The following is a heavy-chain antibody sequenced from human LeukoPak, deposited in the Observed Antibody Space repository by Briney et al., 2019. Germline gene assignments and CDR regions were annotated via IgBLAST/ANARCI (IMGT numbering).Heavy chain of an antibody. CDR3: ARRVAAAGSFSLVYYYYMDV. Sequence: SQTLSLTCTVSGGSISSGSYYWSWIRQPPGKGLEWIGRIYTSGSTNYNPSLKSRVTISVDTSKNQFSLKLSSVTAADTAVYYCARRVAAAGSFSLVYYYYMDVWGKGTTVTVSS. CDR2: IYTSGST. J-gene: IGHJ6*03. CDR1: GGSISSGSYY. V-gene: IGHV4-61*02. D-gene: IGHD6-13*01.